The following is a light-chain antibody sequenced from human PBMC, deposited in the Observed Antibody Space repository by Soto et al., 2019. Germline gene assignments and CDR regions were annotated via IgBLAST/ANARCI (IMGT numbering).Light chain of an antibody. Sequence: KLSQSPSSMPASAGDSITITSRASQGISSCLAWYQQKPGKASKLLSYAASTLQSGGPSRFSGSGSGTDFTLTISSLQPEDFATYYCQQLNSYLTFGPGTKVDI. V-gene: IGKV1-9*01. CDR1: QGISSC. CDR2: AAS. J-gene: IGKJ3*01. CDR3: QQLNSYLT.